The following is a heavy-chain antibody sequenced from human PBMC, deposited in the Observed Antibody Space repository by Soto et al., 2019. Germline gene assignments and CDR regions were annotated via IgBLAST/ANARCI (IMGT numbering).Heavy chain of an antibody. Sequence: QVQLVQSGAEVKKPGSSVKVSCKASGGTFSSYAISWVRQAPGQGLEWMGGIIPIFGTANYAQKFQGRVTITADESTSTSYMELGSLRSEDTAVYYCARAIEAYSSSYYFDYGGQGTLVTVSS. V-gene: IGHV1-69*01. J-gene: IGHJ4*02. CDR2: IIPIFGTA. CDR1: GGTFSSYA. D-gene: IGHD6-13*01. CDR3: ARAIEAYSSSYYFDY.